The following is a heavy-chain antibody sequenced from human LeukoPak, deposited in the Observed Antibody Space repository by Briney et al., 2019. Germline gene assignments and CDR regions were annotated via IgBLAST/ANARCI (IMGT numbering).Heavy chain of an antibody. Sequence: PGGSLRLSCAASGFTFSSYSMNWVRQASGKGLEWVSSISSSSSYIYYADSVKGRFTISRDNAKNSLYLQMNSLRAEDTAVYYCASPGVGSGWAFDYWGQGTLVTVSS. J-gene: IGHJ4*02. D-gene: IGHD6-19*01. CDR2: ISSSSSYI. CDR1: GFTFSSYS. V-gene: IGHV3-21*01. CDR3: ASPGVGSGWAFDY.